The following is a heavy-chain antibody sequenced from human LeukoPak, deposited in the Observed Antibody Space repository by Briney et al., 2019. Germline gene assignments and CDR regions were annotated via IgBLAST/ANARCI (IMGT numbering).Heavy chain of an antibody. V-gene: IGHV4-31*03. CDR3: ARSIPSYYGMDV. CDR2: IYYSGST. J-gene: IGHJ6*02. D-gene: IGHD2/OR15-2a*01. Sequence: SETLSLTCTVSGGSISSGGYYWSWIRQHPGKGLEWIGYIYYSGSTYYNPSLKSRVTISVDTSKNQFSLKLSSVTAADTAVYYCARSIPSYYGMDVWGQGTTVTVSS. CDR1: GGSISSGGYY.